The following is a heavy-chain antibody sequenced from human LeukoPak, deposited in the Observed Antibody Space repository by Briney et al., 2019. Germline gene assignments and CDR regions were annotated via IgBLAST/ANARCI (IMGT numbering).Heavy chain of an antibody. CDR1: GFTFSSYT. J-gene: IGHJ4*02. Sequence: GGSLRLSCAASGFTFSSYTMNWVRQPPGKGLEWVSNIGTSSTTIYYADSVKGRFTISRDNAKNSLYLQMNSLRAEDTAVYYCARTSNYWSPYFDYWGQGALVTVSS. CDR2: IGTSSTTI. CDR3: ARTSNYWSPYFDY. D-gene: IGHD1-1*01. V-gene: IGHV3-48*01.